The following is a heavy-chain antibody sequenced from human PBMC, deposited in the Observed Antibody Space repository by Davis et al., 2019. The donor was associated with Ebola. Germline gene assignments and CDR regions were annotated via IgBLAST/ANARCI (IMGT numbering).Heavy chain of an antibody. J-gene: IGHJ2*01. CDR2: ITHSGTT. CDR3: ARGGDYGSGSSNWYFDI. D-gene: IGHD3-10*01. V-gene: IGHV4-34*01. CDR1: GGSFSGYY. Sequence: MPSETLSLTCAVYGGSFSGYYWSWIRQSPGKGLEWIGEITHSGTTNYNPSLWGRVAISIDTSKNQFSLKLTSVTAADTAVYYCARGGDYGSGSSNWYFDIWGRGTLVSVSS.